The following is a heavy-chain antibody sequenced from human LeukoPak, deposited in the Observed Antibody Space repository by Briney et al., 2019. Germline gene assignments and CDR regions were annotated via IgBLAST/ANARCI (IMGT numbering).Heavy chain of an antibody. CDR3: ARGFWRPCSGGSCYPLGFDP. V-gene: IGHV1-69*13. CDR1: GGTFSSYA. Sequence: SVKVSCKASGGTFSSYAISWVRQAPGQGLEWMGGIIPIFGTANYAQKFQGRVTITADESTSTAYMELSSLRSEDTAVYYCARGFWRPCSGGSCYPLGFDPWGQGTLVTVSS. J-gene: IGHJ5*02. CDR2: IIPIFGTA. D-gene: IGHD2-15*01.